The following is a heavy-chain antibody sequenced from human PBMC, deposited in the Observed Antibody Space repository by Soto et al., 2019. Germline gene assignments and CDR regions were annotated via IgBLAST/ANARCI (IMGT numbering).Heavy chain of an antibody. Sequence: HPGGSLRLSCAASGFTFSSYAMSWVRQAPGKGLEWVSAISGSGGSTYYADSVKGRFTISRYNSKNTLYLQMNSLRAEDTAVYYCATTTAAAIRGDYWGQGTLVTVSS. D-gene: IGHD2-2*02. J-gene: IGHJ4*02. CDR2: ISGSGGST. CDR3: ATTTAAAIRGDY. V-gene: IGHV3-23*01. CDR1: GFTFSSYA.